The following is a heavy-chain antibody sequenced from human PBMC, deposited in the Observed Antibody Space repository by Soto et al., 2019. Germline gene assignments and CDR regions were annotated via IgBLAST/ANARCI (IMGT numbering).Heavy chain of an antibody. CDR2: ISSTTNYI. V-gene: IGHV3-21*06. CDR3: ARECEDLTSNFDY. Sequence: GSLRLSCAPSGFTFTRYSTNWVRQAPGKGLEWVSSISSTTNYIYYGDSMKGRFTISRDNAKNSLYLEMNSLRAGDTAVYYCARECEDLTSNFDYWGQGTLVTVSS. CDR1: GFTFTRYS. J-gene: IGHJ4*02.